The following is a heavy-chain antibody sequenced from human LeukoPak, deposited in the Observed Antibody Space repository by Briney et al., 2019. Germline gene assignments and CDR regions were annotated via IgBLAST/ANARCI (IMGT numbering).Heavy chain of an antibody. Sequence: GGSLRLSCAASGFTFSSYAINWVRQAPGKGLEWVSGISGSGGSTYYADPVKGRFTISRDNSKNTLYLQMNSLGAEDTAVYYCAKGGGAYYSDSSTYSAPFEHWGQGTLVTVSS. CDR3: AKGGGAYYSDSSTYSAPFEH. J-gene: IGHJ4*02. CDR2: ISGSGGST. V-gene: IGHV3-23*01. D-gene: IGHD3-22*01. CDR1: GFTFSSYA.